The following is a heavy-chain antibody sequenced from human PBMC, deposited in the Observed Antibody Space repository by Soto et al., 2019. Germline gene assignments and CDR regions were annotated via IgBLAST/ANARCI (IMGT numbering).Heavy chain of an antibody. CDR2: MNPNSGNT. V-gene: IGHV1-8*01. J-gene: IGHJ6*02. CDR1: GYTFTSHD. Sequence: ASVKVSCKASGYTFTSHDINWVRQATGQGLEWMGWMNPNSGNTGYAQKFQGRVTMTRNTSISTAYMELSSLRSEDTAVYYCARGGYCSSTSCYMDGMDVWGQGTTVTVSS. D-gene: IGHD2-2*02. CDR3: ARGGYCSSTSCYMDGMDV.